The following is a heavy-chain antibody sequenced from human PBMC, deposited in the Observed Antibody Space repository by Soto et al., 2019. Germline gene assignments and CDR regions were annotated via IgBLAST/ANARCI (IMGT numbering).Heavy chain of an antibody. J-gene: IGHJ4*02. CDR2: INAGNGNT. Sequence: GASVKVSCKASGYTFTSYAMHWVLQAPGQRLEWMGWINAGNGNTKYSQKFQGRVTITRDTSASTAYMELSSLRSEDTAVYYCARDLAAAGTAPLVYFDYWGQGTLVTVSS. CDR1: GYTFTSYA. V-gene: IGHV1-3*01. D-gene: IGHD6-13*01. CDR3: ARDLAAAGTAPLVYFDY.